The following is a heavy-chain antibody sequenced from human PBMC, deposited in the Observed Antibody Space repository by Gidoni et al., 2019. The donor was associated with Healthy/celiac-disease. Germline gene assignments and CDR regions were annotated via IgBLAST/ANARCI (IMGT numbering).Heavy chain of an antibody. CDR3: ARSEHIVVVTGWFGY. D-gene: IGHD2-21*02. CDR1: GYTFTSYG. Sequence: QVQLVQSGAAVKKPGASVKVSCNASGYTFTSYGISWVRQAPGQGLEWMGWISAYNGNTNYAQKRQGRVTMTTDTSTSTAYMELRSLRSDDTAVYYCARSEHIVVVTGWFGYWGQGTLVTVSS. V-gene: IGHV1-18*04. CDR2: ISAYNGNT. J-gene: IGHJ4*02.